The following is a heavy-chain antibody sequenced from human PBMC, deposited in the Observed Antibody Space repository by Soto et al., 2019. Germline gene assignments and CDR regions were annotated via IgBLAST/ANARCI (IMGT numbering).Heavy chain of an antibody. CDR1: GGSFSGYY. J-gene: IGHJ5*02. CDR2: INHIGST. V-gene: IGHV4-34*01. CDR3: ARFAHRSVGVTNYNWFDP. Sequence: QVQLQQWGAGLLKPSETLSLTCAVYGGSFSGYYWIWLRQRPGKVLACMGQINHIGSTNYIPSLKSRVTISVDTSKNQFSLKLSSVTAADTAVYYCARFAHRSVGVTNYNWFDPWGQGTLVTVSS. D-gene: IGHD4-17*01.